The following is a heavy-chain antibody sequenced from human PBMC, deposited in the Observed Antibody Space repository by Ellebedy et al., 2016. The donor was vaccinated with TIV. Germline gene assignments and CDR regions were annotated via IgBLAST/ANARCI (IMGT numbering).Heavy chain of an antibody. CDR3: AKLSGVLSWYADY. D-gene: IGHD6-13*01. CDR2: INEDGGEK. J-gene: IGHJ4*02. Sequence: GESLKISCAASRFTFSSYWMSWVRQAPGKGLEWVANINEDGGEKDYVDSVKGRFSISRDNAKNSLYLQMNSLRVEDTAVYYCAKLSGVLSWYADYWGLGARVTVSS. CDR1: RFTFSSYW. V-gene: IGHV3-7*01.